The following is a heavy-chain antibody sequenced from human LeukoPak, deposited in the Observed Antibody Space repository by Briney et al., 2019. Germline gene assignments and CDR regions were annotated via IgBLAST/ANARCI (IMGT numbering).Heavy chain of an antibody. CDR2: ISYDGSNK. CDR1: GFTFSSYG. CDR3: AKEEQVGAFDY. Sequence: PGGSLRLSCAASGFTFSSYGMHWVRQAPGKGLEWVAVISYDGSNKYYADSVKGRFTISRDNSKNTLYLQMNSLRAEDTAMYYCAKEEQVGAFDYWGQGTLVTVSS. J-gene: IGHJ4*02. D-gene: IGHD1-26*01. V-gene: IGHV3-30*18.